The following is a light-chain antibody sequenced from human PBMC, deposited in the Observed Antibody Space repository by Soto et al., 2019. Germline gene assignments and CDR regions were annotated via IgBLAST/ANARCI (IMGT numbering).Light chain of an antibody. CDR3: SSSTTTDTYV. Sequence: QSALTQPASVSGSPGQSITISCTGTGSDVGGYNYVSWFQQYPGKAPKLMIYDVNTRPSGVSNRFSGSKSGNTASLTISGLQAEDEADYYCSSSTTTDTYVFGTGTKLTVL. J-gene: IGLJ1*01. CDR1: GSDVGGYNY. CDR2: DVN. V-gene: IGLV2-14*01.